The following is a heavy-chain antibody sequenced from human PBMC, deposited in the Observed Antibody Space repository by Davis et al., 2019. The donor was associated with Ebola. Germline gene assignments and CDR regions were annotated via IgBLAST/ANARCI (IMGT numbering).Heavy chain of an antibody. J-gene: IGHJ4*02. CDR3: ARDDGVATRTNDY. V-gene: IGHV4-59*12. Sequence: MPSETLSLTCTVSGGSISSYYWSWIRQPPGKGLEWIGYIYYSGSTNYNPSLKSRVTISVDTSKNQFSLKLSSVTAADTAVYYCARDDGVATRTNDYWGQGTLVTVSS. CDR1: GGSISSYY. CDR2: IYYSGST. D-gene: IGHD5-12*01.